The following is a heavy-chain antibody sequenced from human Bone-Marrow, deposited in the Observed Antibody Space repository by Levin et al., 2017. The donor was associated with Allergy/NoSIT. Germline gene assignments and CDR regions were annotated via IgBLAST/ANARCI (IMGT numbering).Heavy chain of an antibody. CDR3: ARDPRGRWLGWAFDI. CDR2: IWYDGSNK. D-gene: IGHD4-23*01. Sequence: GESLKISCAASGFTFSSYGMHWVRQAPGKGLEWVAVIWYDGSNKYYADSVKGRFTISRDNSKNTLYLQMNSLRAEDTAVYYCARDPRGRWLGWAFDIWGQGTMVTVSS. CDR1: GFTFSSYG. V-gene: IGHV3-33*01. J-gene: IGHJ3*02.